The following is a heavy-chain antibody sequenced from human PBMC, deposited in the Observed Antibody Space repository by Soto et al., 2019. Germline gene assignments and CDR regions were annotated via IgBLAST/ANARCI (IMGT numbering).Heavy chain of an antibody. CDR2: IIPIFGPA. D-gene: IGHD3-10*01. Sequence: QVQLVQSGAAVKKPGSSVKVSCKASGGTFSSYAISWVRQAPGQGLECMGGIIPIFGPANYAQKFQGRVTITADESTSTAYRELSSLRSEDTAVYYCAGVGHYGSGTDYWGKGTLVTVSS. V-gene: IGHV1-69*01. J-gene: IGHJ4*02. CDR1: GGTFSSYA. CDR3: AGVGHYGSGTDY.